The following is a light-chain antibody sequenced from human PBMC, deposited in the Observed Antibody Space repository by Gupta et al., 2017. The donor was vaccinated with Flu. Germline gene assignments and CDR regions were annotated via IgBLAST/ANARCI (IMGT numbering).Light chain of an antibody. CDR1: QNIASY. CDR2: AAS. Sequence: IEVTESPSSVSASVGDRVTIACRASQNIASYLNGYQQAPGKAPKFLIYAASSLQSGVPSRFSGSGSGTDFILTISSLQPDDFATYYCQQSYITPWTFGQGTKVEIK. V-gene: IGKV1-39*01. J-gene: IGKJ1*01. CDR3: QQSYITPWT.